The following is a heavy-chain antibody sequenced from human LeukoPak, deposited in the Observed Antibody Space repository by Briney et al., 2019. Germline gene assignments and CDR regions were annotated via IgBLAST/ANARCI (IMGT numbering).Heavy chain of an antibody. V-gene: IGHV3-30*03. D-gene: IGHD2-2*01. CDR2: ISYDGNNK. CDR3: ARDWGYRLLYYYFDY. CDR1: GFTFTSYG. J-gene: IGHJ4*02. Sequence: PGRSLRLSCAASGFTFTSYGMHWVRQAPGKGLEWVAVISYDGNNKYYADSVKGRFTISRDNSKNTLYLQMNSLRAEDTAVYYCARDWGYRLLYYYFDYWGQGTLVTVSS.